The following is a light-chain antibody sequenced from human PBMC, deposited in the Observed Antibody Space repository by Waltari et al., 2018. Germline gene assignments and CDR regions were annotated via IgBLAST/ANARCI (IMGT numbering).Light chain of an antibody. J-gene: IGLJ2*01. CDR2: KDS. CDR3: QSVDSTGSYVV. CDR1: ALPKRS. V-gene: IGLV3-25*03. Sequence: SDDLTQPPSVSVSPGQTARITCSGDALPKRSDYCYQQKPGQAPVLMIFKDSERPSGIPERFSGSSSGTMGTLTISGVQAEDEADYYCQSVDSTGSYVVFGGGTKLTVL.